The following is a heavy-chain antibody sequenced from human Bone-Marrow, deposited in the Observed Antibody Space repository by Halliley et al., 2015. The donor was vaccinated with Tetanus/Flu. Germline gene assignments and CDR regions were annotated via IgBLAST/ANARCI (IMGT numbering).Heavy chain of an antibody. CDR2: IIPIFGTP. Sequence: VQLVQSGAEVKKPGSSVKVSCKASGGTFSNYAINWVRQAPGQGLEWMGGIIPIFGTPNYAQKFQGRVTITADKSTSTAYMELSSLRSEDTAVYYCARGPNCSSMSCYAVRGYYQVMDVWGPGTTVTVSS. CDR1: GGTFSNYA. D-gene: IGHD2-2*01. V-gene: IGHV1-69*14. J-gene: IGHJ6*02. CDR3: ARGPNCSSMSCYAVRGYYQVMDV.